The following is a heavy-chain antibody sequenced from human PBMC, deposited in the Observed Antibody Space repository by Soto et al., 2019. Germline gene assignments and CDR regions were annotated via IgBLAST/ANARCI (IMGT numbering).Heavy chain of an antibody. CDR3: ARDGVGAVTGVLGY. J-gene: IGHJ4*02. CDR2: IIPIFGTA. CDR1: GGTFNTYA. Sequence: QVQLVRSGPEVKKPGSSVKVSCKSSGGTFNTYAISWVRQAPGQGLEWMGGIIPIFGTANYAQKFQGRVTITADDSTSKAYMELSSLTSEDMAVYYCARDGVGAVTGVLGYWCQGTLVTVSS. D-gene: IGHD6-19*01. V-gene: IGHV1-69*01.